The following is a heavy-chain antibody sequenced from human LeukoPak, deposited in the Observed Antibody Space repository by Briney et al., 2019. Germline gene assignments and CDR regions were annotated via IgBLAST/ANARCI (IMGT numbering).Heavy chain of an antibody. D-gene: IGHD2-15*01. V-gene: IGHV3-23*01. Sequence: GGSLRLSCAASGFTFSSYAMSWVRQAPGKGLEWVSAISGSGGSTYYADSVKGRFTISRDNSKNTLYLQMNSLRAEDTAVYYCAKDAPPYGYCSGGSCYSFTLSPAYGMDVWGQGTTVTVSS. CDR3: AKDAPPYGYCSGGSCYSFTLSPAYGMDV. CDR1: GFTFSSYA. CDR2: ISGSGGST. J-gene: IGHJ6*02.